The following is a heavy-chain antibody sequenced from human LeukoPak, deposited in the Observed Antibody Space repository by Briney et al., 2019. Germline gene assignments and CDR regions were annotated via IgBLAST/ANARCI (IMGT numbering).Heavy chain of an antibody. J-gene: IGHJ4*02. CDR2: IYYSGST. CDR1: GGSISSYY. CDR3: ARHPSYYDRIDY. V-gene: IGHV4-59*08. Sequence: PSETLSLTCTVSGGSISSYYWSWIRQPPGKGLEWIGYIYYSGSTNYNPSLKSRVTISVDTSKNQFSLKLSSVTAADTAVYYCARHPSYYDRIDYWGQGTLVTVSS. D-gene: IGHD3-22*01.